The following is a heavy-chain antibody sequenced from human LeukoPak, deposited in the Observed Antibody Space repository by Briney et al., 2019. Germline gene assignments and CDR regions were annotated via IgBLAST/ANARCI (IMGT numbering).Heavy chain of an antibody. CDR2: ISGFSGNT. D-gene: IGHD3-22*01. CDR1: GYKLSNYG. J-gene: IGHJ4*02. Sequence: GASVKVSCKASGYKLSNYGISWVRQAPGQGLEWMGWISGFSGNTNYAQKFQDRVTLSTDTSTSTVYMDLRSLISDDTAVYYCARDPEHFDLYESSGQLDSWGQGTQVTVSS. CDR3: ARDPEHFDLYESSGQLDS. V-gene: IGHV1-18*01.